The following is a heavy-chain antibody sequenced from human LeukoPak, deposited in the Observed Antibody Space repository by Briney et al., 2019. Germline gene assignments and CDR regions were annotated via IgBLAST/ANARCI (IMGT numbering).Heavy chain of an antibody. CDR2: ISYDGSNK. CDR3: ARGSGATAVFDY. CDR1: GFTFSSYG. D-gene: IGHD1-26*01. Sequence: PGGSLRLSCAASGFTFSSYGMHWVRQAPGKGLEWVAVISYDGSNKYHADSVKGRFTISRDNSKNTLYLQMNSLRAEDTAVYYCARGSGATAVFDYWGQGTLVTVSS. V-gene: IGHV3-30*03. J-gene: IGHJ4*02.